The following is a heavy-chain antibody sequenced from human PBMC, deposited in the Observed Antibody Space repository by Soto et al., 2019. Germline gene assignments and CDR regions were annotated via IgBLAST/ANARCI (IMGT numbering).Heavy chain of an antibody. D-gene: IGHD2-2*01. CDR1: GFTFSSYA. CDR3: AREGGYCSSTSCRYYYYYGMDV. V-gene: IGHV3-30-3*01. Sequence: PGGSLRLSXAASGFTFSSYAMHWVRQAPGKGLEWVAVISYDGSNKYYADSVKGRFTISRDNSKNTLYLQMNSLRAEDTAVYYCAREGGYCSSTSCRYYYYYGMDVWGQGTTVTVSS. CDR2: ISYDGSNK. J-gene: IGHJ6*02.